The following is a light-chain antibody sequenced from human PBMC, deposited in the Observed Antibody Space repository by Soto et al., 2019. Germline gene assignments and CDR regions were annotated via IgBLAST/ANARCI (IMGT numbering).Light chain of an antibody. CDR2: EVT. CDR1: SSDVGAYNY. J-gene: IGLJ3*02. CDR3: AAWDDSLKAML. Sequence: QSVLTQPPSASGSPGQSVTISCTGTSSDVGAYNYVSWYQHHPGKAPKLIIYEVTKRPSGIPDRFSGSKSGNSASLTVSGLQAEDEGDYYCAAWDDSLKAMLFGGGTQLTVL. V-gene: IGLV2-8*01.